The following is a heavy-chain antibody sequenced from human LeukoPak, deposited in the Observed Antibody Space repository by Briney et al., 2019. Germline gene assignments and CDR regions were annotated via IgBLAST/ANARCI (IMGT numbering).Heavy chain of an antibody. CDR1: GYSFTSYW. CDR2: IYPGDSDT. V-gene: IGHV5-51*01. J-gene: IGHJ6*03. CDR3: ARQVGDYYGSGSYRRYYYYMDV. D-gene: IGHD3-10*01. Sequence: GESLKISCKGSGYSFTSYWIGLVRQMSGKGLEWMGIIYPGDSDTRYSPSFQGQVTISSDKSISTAYLQWSSLKASDTAMYYCARQVGDYYGSGSYRRYYYYMDVWGKGTTVTVSS.